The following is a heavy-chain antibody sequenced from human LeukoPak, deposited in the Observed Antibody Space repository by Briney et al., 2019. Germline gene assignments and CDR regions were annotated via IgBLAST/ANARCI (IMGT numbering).Heavy chain of an antibody. CDR1: GXTFSNYA. CDR3: AKGRSYFDY. Sequence: GGSLRLSCAASGXTFSNYAMTWVRQAPGKGLEWVSALSGSGGTTYYADSVKGRFTISRDNSKNTLWLQMNTLRAEDTAVYYCAKGRSYFDYWGQGTLVTVSS. V-gene: IGHV3-23*01. CDR2: LSGSGGTT. J-gene: IGHJ4*02.